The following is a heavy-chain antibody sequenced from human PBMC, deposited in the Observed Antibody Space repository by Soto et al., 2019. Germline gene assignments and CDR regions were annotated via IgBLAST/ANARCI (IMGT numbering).Heavy chain of an antibody. CDR1: GFIADDYA. CDR3: AKDMKWGGMTTIHYFDS. CDR2: ISSNSETT. Sequence: EMQLVESGGGLVQPGRSLRLSCVGSGFIADDYAMHWVRQPPGKGLEWVSGISSNSETTNYADSVKGRFTISRDNAKNSLFLQMNSVRPEDTALYYCAKDMKWGGMTTIHYFDSWGQGTLVTVSS. V-gene: IGHV3-9*02. J-gene: IGHJ4*02. D-gene: IGHD4-17*01.